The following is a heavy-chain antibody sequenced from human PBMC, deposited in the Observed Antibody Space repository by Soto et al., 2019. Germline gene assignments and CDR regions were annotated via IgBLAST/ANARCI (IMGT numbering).Heavy chain of an antibody. J-gene: IGHJ4*02. V-gene: IGHV3-74*01. CDR2: INGDGSTT. CDR3: ARVGQGRYYFDY. Sequence: EVHLVESGGGPVQPGGSLKLSCAGSGFAFSSYWIHWVRQVPGKGLVWVSRINGDGSTTSYADSVRGRFTISRDNAKDTLYLQMNSLRAEDTALYYCARVGQGRYYFDYWGQGTLVTVSS. CDR1: GFAFSSYW.